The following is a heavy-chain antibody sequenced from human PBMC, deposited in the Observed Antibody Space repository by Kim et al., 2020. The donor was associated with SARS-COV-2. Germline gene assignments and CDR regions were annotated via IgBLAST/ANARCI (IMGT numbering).Heavy chain of an antibody. CDR2: IYYSGST. D-gene: IGHD4-17*01. CDR3: ARAPLGHDYGDPRGAFDI. Sequence: SETLSLTCTVSGGSISSGGYYWSWIRQHPGKGLEWIGYIYYSGSTYYNPSLKSRVTISVDTSKNQFSLKLSSVTAADTAVYYCARAPLGHDYGDPRGAFDIWGQGTMVTVSS. V-gene: IGHV4-31*03. CDR1: GGSISSGGYY. J-gene: IGHJ3*02.